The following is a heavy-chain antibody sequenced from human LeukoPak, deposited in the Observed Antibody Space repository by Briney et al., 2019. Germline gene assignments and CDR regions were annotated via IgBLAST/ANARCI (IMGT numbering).Heavy chain of an antibody. CDR3: ARDRRDSSGHYFDY. J-gene: IGHJ4*02. Sequence: SETLSLTCAVYGGSFSGYYWSWIRQPPGKGLEWIGEINHSGSTNYNPSLKSRVTISVDTSKNQFSLKLSSVTAADTAVYYCARDRRDSSGHYFDYWGQGTLVTVSS. CDR2: INHSGST. V-gene: IGHV4-34*01. CDR1: GGSFSGYY. D-gene: IGHD6-19*01.